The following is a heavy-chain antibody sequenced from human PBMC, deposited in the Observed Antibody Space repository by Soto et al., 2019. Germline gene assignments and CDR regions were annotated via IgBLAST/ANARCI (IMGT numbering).Heavy chain of an antibody. CDR2: IWYDGSNK. J-gene: IGHJ4*02. CDR3: AGDDSLCYQPSYFDY. D-gene: IGHD2-2*01. Sequence: QVQLVESGGGVVQPGRSLRLSCAASGFTFSSYGMHWVRQAPGKGLEWVAVIWYDGSNKYYADYVKGRFTISRDNSKNTRYLQMNSLRAEDTAVYYCAGDDSLCYQPSYFDYRGQGTLVTVSS. V-gene: IGHV3-33*01. CDR1: GFTFSSYG.